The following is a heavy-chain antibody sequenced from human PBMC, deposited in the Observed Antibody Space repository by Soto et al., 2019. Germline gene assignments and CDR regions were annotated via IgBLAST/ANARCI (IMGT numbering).Heavy chain of an antibody. V-gene: IGHV4-31*03. D-gene: IGHD3-10*01. J-gene: IGHJ3*02. CDR1: GGSINTDDYY. Sequence: QVQLQESGPGLVKPSQTLSLNCSVSGGSINTDDYYWSWIRQHAGQGLEWIGYVFYSGTTYYNPSLKSRISRSLDTSTNQFSLEMSSVAAADTAMYYCARVRGQAFDIRGQGTMVTVSS. CDR2: VFYSGTT. CDR3: ARVRGQAFDI.